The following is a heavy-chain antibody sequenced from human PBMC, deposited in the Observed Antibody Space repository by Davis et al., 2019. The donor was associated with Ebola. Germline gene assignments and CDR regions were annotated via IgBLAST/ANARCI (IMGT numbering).Heavy chain of an antibody. CDR2: MSDSGGSR. Sequence: GESLKISCAASGLTFTNSAMSWVRQAPGKGLEWVSGMSDSGGSRYYAASVKGRFTISRDNSRNTLYLQMNSLRAEDTAVYYCAKIFFGTRAIDYGDYWGQGTLVTVSS. J-gene: IGHJ4*02. CDR3: AKIFFGTRAIDYGDY. D-gene: IGHD3-3*01. CDR1: GLTFTNSA. V-gene: IGHV3-23*01.